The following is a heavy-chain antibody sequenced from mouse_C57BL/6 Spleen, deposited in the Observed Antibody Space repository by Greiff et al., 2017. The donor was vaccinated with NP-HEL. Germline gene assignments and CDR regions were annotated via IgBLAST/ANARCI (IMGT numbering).Heavy chain of an antibody. Sequence: EVKLQESGPELVKPGASVKIPCKASGYTFTDYNMDWVKQSHGKSLEWIGDINPNNGGTIYNQKFKGKATLTVDKSSSTAYMELRSLTSEDTAVYYCARYDYDANYAMDYWGQGTSVTVSS. CDR3: ARYDYDANYAMDY. J-gene: IGHJ4*01. D-gene: IGHD2-4*01. CDR1: GYTFTDYN. CDR2: INPNNGGT. V-gene: IGHV1-18*01.